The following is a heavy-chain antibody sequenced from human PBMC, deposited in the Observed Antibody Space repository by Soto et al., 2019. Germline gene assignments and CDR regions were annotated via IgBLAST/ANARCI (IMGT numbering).Heavy chain of an antibody. CDR3: ARTARYSPYYFDY. Sequence: GGSLRLSCAASGFTFSRYGMHSVRQAPGKGLERVAVIWYDGSNKYYADSVKARFTISRDNSKNTLYLQMNSLRAEDTAVYYCARTARYSPYYFDYWGQGTQVTVS. V-gene: IGHV3-33*01. D-gene: IGHD5-18*01. CDR1: GFTFSRYG. CDR2: IWYDGSNK. J-gene: IGHJ4*02.